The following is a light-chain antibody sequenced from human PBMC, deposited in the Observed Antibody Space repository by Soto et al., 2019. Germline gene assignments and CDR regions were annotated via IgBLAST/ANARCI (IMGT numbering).Light chain of an antibody. CDR3: QQYGASPLT. V-gene: IGKV3-20*01. J-gene: IGKJ4*01. CDR1: QTVPNNY. CDR2: GAS. Sequence: EIVLTQSPGTLSLSAGDGVSLSCRASQTVPNNYLAWYQQKPDQAPRLLIFGASNTATGIPDRFGGSGSGTDFTLSISRLAPEDFAVYYCQQYGASPLTFGGGARLEVK.